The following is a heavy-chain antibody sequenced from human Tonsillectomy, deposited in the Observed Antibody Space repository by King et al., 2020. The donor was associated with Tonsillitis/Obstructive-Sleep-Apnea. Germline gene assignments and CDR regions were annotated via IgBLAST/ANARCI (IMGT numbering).Heavy chain of an antibody. Sequence: QLQESGPGLVKPSETLSLTCTVSGGSISIYYWSWIRQPPGKGLEWIGYIYYSGSTNYNPSLKSRVTISVDTSKNQFSLKLSSVTAADTAVYYCARDQEGTASGYYYYGMDVWGQGTTVTVSS. V-gene: IGHV4-59*01. CDR2: IYYSGST. J-gene: IGHJ6*02. CDR3: ARDQEGTASGYYYYGMDV. D-gene: IGHD1-1*01. CDR1: GGSISIYY.